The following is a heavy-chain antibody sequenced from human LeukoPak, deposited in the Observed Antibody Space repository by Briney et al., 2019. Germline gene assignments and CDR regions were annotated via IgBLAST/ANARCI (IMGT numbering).Heavy chain of an antibody. J-gene: IGHJ4*02. Sequence: PGGSLRLSCAAAGFTFSTYSMTWVRQAPGKGLEWVSSISSGSSYIYYADSVKGRFTISRDNAKNSLYLQMNSLRAEDTSIYYCARANYYDGSGYSRDFDYWGQGTLVTVSS. D-gene: IGHD3-22*01. CDR1: GFTFSTYS. CDR3: ARANYYDGSGYSRDFDY. V-gene: IGHV3-21*01. CDR2: ISSGSSYI.